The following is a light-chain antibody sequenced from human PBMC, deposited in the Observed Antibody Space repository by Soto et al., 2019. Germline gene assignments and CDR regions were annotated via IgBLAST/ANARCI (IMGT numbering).Light chain of an antibody. CDR1: SSDVGGYNY. CDR3: SSYTSSSDVV. J-gene: IGLJ2*01. V-gene: IGLV2-14*01. Sequence: QSALTQPASVSGSPGQSITISCNGTSSDVGGYNYVSWYQQHPGKAPKLMIYDVSNRPSGVSNRFSGSKSGNTASLTISGLQAEDEADYYCSSYTSSSDVVFGGGTKLTVL. CDR2: DVS.